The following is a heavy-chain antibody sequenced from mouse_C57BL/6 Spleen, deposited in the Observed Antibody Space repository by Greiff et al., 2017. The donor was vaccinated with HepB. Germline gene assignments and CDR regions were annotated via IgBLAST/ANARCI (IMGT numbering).Heavy chain of an antibody. V-gene: IGHV1-66*01. CDR2: IYPGSGNT. J-gene: IGHJ3*01. D-gene: IGHD1-1*01. Sequence: VQLQQSGPELVKPGASVKISCKASGYSFTSYYIHWVKQRPGQGLEWIGWIYPGSGNTKYNEKFKGKATLTADTSSSTAYMQRSSLTSGDSAVYYCERGGYGSQFAYWGQGTLVTVSA. CDR1: GYSFTSYY. CDR3: ERGGYGSQFAY.